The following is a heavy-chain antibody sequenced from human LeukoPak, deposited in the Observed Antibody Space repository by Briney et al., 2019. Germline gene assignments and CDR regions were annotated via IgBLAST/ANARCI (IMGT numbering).Heavy chain of an antibody. CDR2: IKQDGSEE. CDR3: AREKYRNFDY. Sequence: PGGSLRLSCAASGFTFSNHWMHWVRQAPGKGLEWVANIKQDGSEEYYVDSVKGRFTVSRDSAKNSVYLQMNSLRVDDTAVYYCAREKYRNFDYWGQGTLVTVSP. J-gene: IGHJ4*02. D-gene: IGHD2/OR15-2a*01. CDR1: GFTFSNHW. V-gene: IGHV3-7*03.